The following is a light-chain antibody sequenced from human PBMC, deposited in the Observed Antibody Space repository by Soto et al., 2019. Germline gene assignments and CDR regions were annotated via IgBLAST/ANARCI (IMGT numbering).Light chain of an antibody. CDR3: QQSYASPTT. CDR1: ESVSNIY. Sequence: LVLTQSPGSLSLSPGETAALSCRASESVSNIYLGWYQQKPGKAPKFLIYGASTLQSGVPSRFTGSGSGTDFTLTVNSLQAEDFATYYCQQSYASPTTFGQGTRLEIK. V-gene: IGKV3D-7*01. CDR2: GAS. J-gene: IGKJ5*01.